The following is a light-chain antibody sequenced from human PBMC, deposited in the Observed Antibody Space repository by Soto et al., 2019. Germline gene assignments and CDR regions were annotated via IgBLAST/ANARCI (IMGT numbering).Light chain of an antibody. CDR3: AAWDDSLNGMV. CDR1: SSNIGSIT. V-gene: IGLV1-44*01. Sequence: QSVLTQPPSAPGTPGQRVTISCPGSSSNIGSITVNWYQQLPGTAPKLLIYSNNRRPSGVPDRFSGSRSGTSASLAISGLQSEDEADYYCAAWDDSLNGMVFGGGTKVTVL. CDR2: SNN. J-gene: IGLJ3*02.